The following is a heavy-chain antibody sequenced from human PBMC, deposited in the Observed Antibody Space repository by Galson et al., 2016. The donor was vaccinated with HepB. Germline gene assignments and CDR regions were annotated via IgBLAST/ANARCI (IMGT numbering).Heavy chain of an antibody. CDR3: ASIVYGRGAYGI. D-gene: IGHD1-26*01. CDR2: FYSGDTT. Sequence: SLRLSCAASRFTVSSNYMSWVRQAPGTGLEWVSVFYSGDTTYYADSVQGRFTISRDNSKNTLYLQMNSLRAEDTAVYYCASIVYGRGAYGIWGQGTMVTVSS. J-gene: IGHJ3*02. V-gene: IGHV3-53*01. CDR1: RFTVSSNY.